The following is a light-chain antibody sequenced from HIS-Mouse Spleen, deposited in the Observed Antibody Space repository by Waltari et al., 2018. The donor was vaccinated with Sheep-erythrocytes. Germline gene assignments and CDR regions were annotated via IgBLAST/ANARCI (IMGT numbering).Light chain of an antibody. J-gene: IGLJ2*01. Sequence: SSELTQDPAVSVALGPTVRITCQGDSLRSYYASWYQQKPGQAPVLVIYGKNNRPSGIPDRFSGSSSGNTASLTITGAQAEDEADYYCNSRDSSGNLVFGGGTK. CDR3: NSRDSSGNLV. CDR2: GKN. V-gene: IGLV3-19*01. CDR1: SLRSYY.